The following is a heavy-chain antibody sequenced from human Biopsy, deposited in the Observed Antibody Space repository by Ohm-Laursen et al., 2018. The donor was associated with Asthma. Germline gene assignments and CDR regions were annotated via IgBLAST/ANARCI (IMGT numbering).Heavy chain of an antibody. CDR2: IDKSSSTI. Sequence: SLRLSCTASGFTLSDYYMTWVRQAPGKGLEWVSYIDKSSSTIYYADPVKGRFTISRDNAKNSLYLQMNSLRAEDTAVYFCARLAYYDRSGTHYFDHWGQGNLVTVSS. CDR3: ARLAYYDRSGTHYFDH. CDR1: GFTLSDYY. V-gene: IGHV3-11*01. J-gene: IGHJ4*02. D-gene: IGHD3-22*01.